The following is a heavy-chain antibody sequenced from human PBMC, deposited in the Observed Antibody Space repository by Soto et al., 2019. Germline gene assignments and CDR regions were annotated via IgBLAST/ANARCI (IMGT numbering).Heavy chain of an antibody. CDR1: VYPFPGYY. CDR3: ARPPGYISDWYYFDL. Sequence: ASGTVSGKASVYPFPGYYMHWVRQAPGQGFEWMGRISPKSGGTNYAQKFEGRVTMTWDTSLKTAYMELSSLISEDAAVYYCARPPGYISDWYYFDLWGQGTLVTVSS. V-gene: IGHV1-2*02. J-gene: IGHJ4*02. CDR2: ISPKSGGT. D-gene: IGHD3-9*01.